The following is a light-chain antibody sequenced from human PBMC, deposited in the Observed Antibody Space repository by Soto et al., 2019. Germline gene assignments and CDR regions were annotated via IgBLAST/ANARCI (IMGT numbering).Light chain of an antibody. V-gene: IGKV3-20*01. CDR1: QSVSNSY. CDR2: VAA. CDR3: QQYGSSPPIT. J-gene: IGKJ5*01. Sequence: EIVLTQSPGTLSLSPGERATLSCRASQSVSNSYLAWYQQKPGQAPRLLIYVAATRATGIPDRVSGSGSGTDCILTISRLEPEDFAVYYCQQYGSSPPITFGQGTRLEIK.